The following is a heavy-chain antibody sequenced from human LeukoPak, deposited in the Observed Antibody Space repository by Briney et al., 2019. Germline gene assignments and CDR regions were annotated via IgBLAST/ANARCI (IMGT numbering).Heavy chain of an antibody. J-gene: IGHJ4*02. D-gene: IGHD3-22*01. CDR3: ARDPEDDSSGYFDY. Sequence: GGSLRLSCAASGFTFSSYSMNWVRQAPGKGLEWVSYISSSSSTIYYADSVKGRFTISRDNAKNSLYLQMNSLRAEDTAVYYCARDPEDDSSGYFDYWGQGTLVTVSS. V-gene: IGHV3-48*01. CDR2: ISSSSSTI. CDR1: GFTFSSYS.